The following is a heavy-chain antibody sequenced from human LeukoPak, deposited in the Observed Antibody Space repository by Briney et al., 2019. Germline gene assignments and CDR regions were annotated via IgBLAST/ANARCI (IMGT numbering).Heavy chain of an antibody. V-gene: IGHV4-34*01. J-gene: IGHJ5*02. D-gene: IGHD6-6*01. CDR1: GGSSSGYY. CDR3: ARARTKYSSSSKGSNWFDP. CDR2: INHSGST. Sequence: SETLSLTCAVYGGSSSGYYWSWIRQPPGKGPEWIGEINHSGSTNYNPSLKSRVTISVDTSKNQFSLKLSSVTAADTAVYYCARARTKYSSSSKGSNWFDPWGQGTLVTVSS.